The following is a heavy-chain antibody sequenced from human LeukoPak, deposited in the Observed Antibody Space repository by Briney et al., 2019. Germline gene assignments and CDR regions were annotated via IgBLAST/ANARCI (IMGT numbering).Heavy chain of an antibody. J-gene: IGHJ4*02. Sequence: SETLSLTCTVSGGSISSYYWSWIRQPPGKGLEWIGYIYYSGSTNYNPSLKSRVTISVDTSKNQFSLKLSSVTAADTAVYYCARRAMAGTGFDYWGQGTLVTVSS. D-gene: IGHD6-19*01. CDR2: IYYSGST. CDR1: GGSISSYY. V-gene: IGHV4-59*01. CDR3: ARRAMAGTGFDY.